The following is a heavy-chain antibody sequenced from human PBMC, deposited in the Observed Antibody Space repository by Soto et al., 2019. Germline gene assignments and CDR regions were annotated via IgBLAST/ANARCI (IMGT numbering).Heavy chain of an antibody. CDR1: GASISSGGYY. D-gene: IGHD3-22*01. CDR3: ATGGLYDSSGYHLAEDYFDY. V-gene: IGHV4-31*03. Sequence: TLSLTCPVSGASISSGGYYWSWIRQHPGKGLEWIGYIYYSGSTYYNPSLKSRVTISVDTSKNQFSLKLSSVTAADTAVYYCATGGLYDSSGYHLAEDYFDYWGQGTLVTVYS. CDR2: IYYSGST. J-gene: IGHJ4*02.